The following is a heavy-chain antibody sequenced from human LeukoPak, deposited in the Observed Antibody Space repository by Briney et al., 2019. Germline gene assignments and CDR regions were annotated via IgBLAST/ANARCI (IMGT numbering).Heavy chain of an antibody. Sequence: GRSLRLSCAASGFTFDDYAMHWVRQAPGKGLEWVSGISWNSGSIGYADSVKGRFTISRDNAKNSLYLQMNSLRAEDTALYYCAKDRGTMIVVASLGDWGQGTLVTVSS. CDR3: AKDRGTMIVVASLGD. CDR1: GFTFDDYA. D-gene: IGHD3-22*01. J-gene: IGHJ4*02. V-gene: IGHV3-9*01. CDR2: ISWNSGSI.